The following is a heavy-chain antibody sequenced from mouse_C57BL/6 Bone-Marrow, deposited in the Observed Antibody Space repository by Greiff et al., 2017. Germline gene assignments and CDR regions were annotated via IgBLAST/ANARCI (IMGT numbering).Heavy chain of an antibody. CDR1: GYTFTSYW. CDR2: LDPSDSNT. J-gene: IGHJ4*01. CDR3: AKAGAYYSNYYAMDV. D-gene: IGHD2-5*01. V-gene: IGHV1-69*01. Sequence: QVQLQQPGAELAMPGASVKLSCKASGYTFTSYWMHWVKQRPGQGLEWIGELDPSDSNTNYNQTFKGKSTLTVDKSSSTAYMQLRSLPSDDSSVYYCAKAGAYYSNYYAMDVWGQGTSVTVSS.